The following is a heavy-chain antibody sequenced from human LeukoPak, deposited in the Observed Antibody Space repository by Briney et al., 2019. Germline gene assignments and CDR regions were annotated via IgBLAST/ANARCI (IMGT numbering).Heavy chain of an antibody. J-gene: IGHJ6*02. CDR2: INSDGSIT. CDR1: GFTFTTYW. CDR3: ARDAVDTANAV. Sequence: GGSLRLSCAASGFTFTTYWMHWVRQAPGKGLVWVSHINSDGSITSYADFVKGRFTISRDNAKNTLYLQMNSLRAEDTAVYYCARDAVDTANAVWGQGTTVTVSS. V-gene: IGHV3-74*01. D-gene: IGHD5-18*01.